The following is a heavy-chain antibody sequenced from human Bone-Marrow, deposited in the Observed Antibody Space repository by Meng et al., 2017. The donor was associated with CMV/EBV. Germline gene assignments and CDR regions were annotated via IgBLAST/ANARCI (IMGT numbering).Heavy chain of an antibody. J-gene: IGHJ5*02. V-gene: IGHV3-33*06. CDR2: IWFDGRYE. CDR1: GFTFNTYG. Sequence: GESLKISCAASGFTFNTYGMNWVRQVPGKGLEWVAVIWFDGRYEYYADSVKGRFTICRDNSNNPLYLLMNSLRAEDTVVYYCAKDVGSGHSGLDPWGQGTPVTVSS. CDR3: AKDVGSGHSGLDP. D-gene: IGHD3-10*01.